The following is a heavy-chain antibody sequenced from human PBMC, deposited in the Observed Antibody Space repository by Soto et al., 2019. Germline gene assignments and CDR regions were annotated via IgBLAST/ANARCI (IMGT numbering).Heavy chain of an antibody. V-gene: IGHV1-2*02. J-gene: IGHJ6*02. D-gene: IGHD2-2*01. CDR2: INAENGGT. CDR1: GYTFTSYG. CDR3: ARERYQVISDGMDV. Sequence: ASVKVSCKASGYTFTSYGISWVRQAPGQGLEWMGWINAENGGTSYAQKLQGRVTLSRDTSINTAYLELSRLRFDDAAVYFCARERYQVISDGMDVWGQGTTVTVSS.